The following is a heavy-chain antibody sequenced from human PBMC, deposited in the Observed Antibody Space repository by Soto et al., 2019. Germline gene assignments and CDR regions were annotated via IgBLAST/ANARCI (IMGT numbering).Heavy chain of an antibody. J-gene: IGHJ4*02. D-gene: IGHD6-19*01. V-gene: IGHV5-51*01. CDR1: VSGFW. CDR3: VLQHPLDSNAWYN. Sequence: GESLKISCKSTVSGFWTAWERQMPGKGLELIGSIYPGDSHTRYNPSFQGLFTISADRFISASYLQWTSLKASDTAMYYCVLQHPLDSNAWYNWGQGALVTVSS. CDR2: IYPGDSHT.